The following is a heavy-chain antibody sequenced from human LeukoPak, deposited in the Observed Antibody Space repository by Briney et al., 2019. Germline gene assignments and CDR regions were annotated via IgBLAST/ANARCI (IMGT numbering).Heavy chain of an antibody. CDR1: GFTFDNYA. J-gene: IGHJ4*02. CDR3: GTDIHDRGYADY. D-gene: IGHD3-22*01. CDR2: ISGDGGTT. V-gene: IGHV3-43*02. Sequence: QPGGSLRLSCAAAGFTFDNYARCGGRQAPGKGVEWVALISGDGGTTFYANSVKGRFTISRDNSKNSLYLQMNRLRTEDTALYYCGTDIHDRGYADYWGQGTLVTVSS.